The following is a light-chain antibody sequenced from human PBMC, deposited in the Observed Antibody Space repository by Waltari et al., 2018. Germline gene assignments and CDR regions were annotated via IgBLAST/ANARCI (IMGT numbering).Light chain of an antibody. CDR2: DVT. CDR3: CSFAGTYTWV. Sequence: ALTQPRSVSGSPGQSVTIPCTGTTSDVGGYNYVHWYQHHPGKAPQLMIFDVTQRPSGVPDRFSGSKSANTASLTISGLQAEDEADYYCCSFAGTYTWVFGGGTKVTVL. CDR1: TSDVGGYNY. V-gene: IGLV2-11*01. J-gene: IGLJ3*02.